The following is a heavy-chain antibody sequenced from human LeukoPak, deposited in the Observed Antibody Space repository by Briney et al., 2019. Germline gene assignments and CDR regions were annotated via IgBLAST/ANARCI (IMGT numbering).Heavy chain of an antibody. CDR1: GGSFSGYY. CDR2: INHSGST. V-gene: IGHV4-34*01. Sequence: SETLSLTCAVYGGSFSGYYWSWIRQPPGKGLEWIGEINHSGSTNCNPSLKSRVTISVDTSKNQFSLKMTSVTAADTAVYYCARVDYYDSRPIDYWGQGTLVTVSS. CDR3: ARVDYYDSRPIDY. D-gene: IGHD3-22*01. J-gene: IGHJ4*02.